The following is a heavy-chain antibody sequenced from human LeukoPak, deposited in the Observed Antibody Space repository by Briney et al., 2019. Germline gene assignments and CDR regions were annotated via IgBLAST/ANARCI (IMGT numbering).Heavy chain of an antibody. J-gene: IGHJ4*02. CDR2: IYYSGST. V-gene: IGHV4-59*01. D-gene: IGHD7-27*01. CDR1: GGSISSYY. CDR3: ARAKLGITDY. Sequence: TSGTLSLTCTVSGGSISSYYWSWIRQPPGKGLEWIGYIYYSGSTNYNPSLKSRVTISVDTSKNQFSLKLSSVTAADTAVYYCARAKLGITDYWGQGTLVTVSS.